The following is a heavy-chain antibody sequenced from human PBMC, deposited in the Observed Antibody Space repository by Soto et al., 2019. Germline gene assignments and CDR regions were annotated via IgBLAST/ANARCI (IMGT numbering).Heavy chain of an antibody. J-gene: IGHJ4*02. CDR3: ASSYIGAYRCLDY. Sequence: GGSLRLSCAASGFSFSDHYMDWVRQAPGKELEWVARSRNKANSYTTEYAASVKGRFSISRDDSKNSLYLQMNSLETEDTAVYYCASSYIGAYRCLDYWGQRTLVT. V-gene: IGHV3-72*01. CDR2: SRNKANSYTT. D-gene: IGHD1-26*01. CDR1: GFSFSDHY.